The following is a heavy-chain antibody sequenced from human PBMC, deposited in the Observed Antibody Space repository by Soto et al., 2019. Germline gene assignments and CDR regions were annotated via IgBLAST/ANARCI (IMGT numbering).Heavy chain of an antibody. CDR2: IIPIFGTR. V-gene: IGHV1-69*06. CDR1: GGTFSNYG. D-gene: IGHD3-22*01. CDR3: ARASGYDNGGAVDI. J-gene: IGHJ3*02. Sequence: QVQLVQSGAEVKKPGSSVKVSCRASGGTFSNYGISWVRQAPGEGLEWMGGIIPIFGTRNHAQKFQGRVTITADKSTSTAYMELSSLRSEDTAVYYCARASGYDNGGAVDIWGQRTMVTVSS.